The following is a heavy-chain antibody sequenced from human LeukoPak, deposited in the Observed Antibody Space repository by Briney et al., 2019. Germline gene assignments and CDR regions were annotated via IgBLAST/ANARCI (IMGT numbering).Heavy chain of an antibody. CDR1: GGSFSGYY. J-gene: IGHJ4*02. CDR3: ARTKFGGIDYFDY. CDR2: INHSGST. D-gene: IGHD3-16*01. Sequence: PSETLSPTCAVYGGSFSGYYWSWIRQPPGKGLEWIGEINHSGSTNYNPSLKSRVTISVDTSKNQFSLKLSSVTAADTAVYYCARTKFGGIDYFDYWGQGTLVTVSS. V-gene: IGHV4-34*01.